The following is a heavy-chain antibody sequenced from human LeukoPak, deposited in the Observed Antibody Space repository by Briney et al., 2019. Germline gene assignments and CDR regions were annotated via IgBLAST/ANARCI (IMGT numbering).Heavy chain of an antibody. V-gene: IGHV3-23*01. J-gene: IGHJ4*02. Sequence: GGSLRLSCAASGFTFSSYGMSWVRQAPGKGLEWVSAISGRGDRTYYADSLKGPFTISRDNFKNRLYLQMNSLRAEDTAVYYCAKDLNFGVYGHYENYWGQGTLVTVSS. CDR1: GFTFSSYG. CDR2: ISGRGDRT. D-gene: IGHD4-17*01. CDR3: AKDLNFGVYGHYENY.